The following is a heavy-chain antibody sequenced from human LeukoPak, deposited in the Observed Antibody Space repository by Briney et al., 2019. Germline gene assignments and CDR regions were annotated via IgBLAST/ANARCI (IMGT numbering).Heavy chain of an antibody. Sequence: ASVEVSCKASGYSFTTYAISWVRQAPGQGLEWMGWISVYNGKTTYAQYLHDRVTMTTNTSTSTAYMELRSLRSDDTAVYYCARQYSSSLYYFDYWGQGTLVTVSS. CDR2: ISVYNGKT. D-gene: IGHD6-13*01. J-gene: IGHJ4*02. V-gene: IGHV1-18*01. CDR1: GYSFTTYA. CDR3: ARQYSSSLYYFDY.